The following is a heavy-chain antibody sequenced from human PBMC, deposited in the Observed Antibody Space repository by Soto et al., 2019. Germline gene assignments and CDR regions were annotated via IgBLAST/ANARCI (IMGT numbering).Heavy chain of an antibody. CDR3: SGCSGGACHKNYGMDV. CDR2: ISPSSGHI. D-gene: IGHD2-15*01. V-gene: IGHV3-21*06. CDR1: GFTFSSCT. J-gene: IGHJ6*02. Sequence: EGHLGESGGGRVKPGGSLRLSCPVSGFTFSSCTMIWVRQAPGKGLEWVSSISPSSGHIYYADSVKGRFTISRDNAKNSLFLQMNSLRGEDTAVYYCSGCSGGACHKNYGMDVWGQGTTVTVSS.